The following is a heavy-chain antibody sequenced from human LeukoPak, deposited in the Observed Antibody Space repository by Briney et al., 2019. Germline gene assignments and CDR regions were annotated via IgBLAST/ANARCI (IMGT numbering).Heavy chain of an antibody. Sequence: RASVTVSCKASGYTFTSYYLHWVRQAPGQGLEWMGIINPSGGSTTYAQKFQGRVTMTRDMSTSTVYMELSSLRSEDTAVYYCARDPLLYGDYVDWDYWGQGTLVTVSS. V-gene: IGHV1-46*01. CDR1: GYTFTSYY. D-gene: IGHD4-17*01. J-gene: IGHJ4*02. CDR2: INPSGGST. CDR3: ARDPLLYGDYVDWDY.